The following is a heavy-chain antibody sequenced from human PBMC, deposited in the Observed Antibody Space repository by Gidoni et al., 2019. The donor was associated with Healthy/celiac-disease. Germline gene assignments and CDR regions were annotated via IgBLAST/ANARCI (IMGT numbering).Heavy chain of an antibody. CDR2: IIPILGIA. J-gene: IGHJ3*02. V-gene: IGHV1-69*04. CDR1: GGTFSSYA. Sequence: QVQLVQSGAEVKKPGSSVKVSCKASGGTFSSYAISWGRQAPGQGLEWMGRIIPILGIANYAQKFQGRVTITADKSTSTAYMELSSLRSEDTAVYYCARAASIAAAGTEAIPLGAFDIWGQGTMVTVSS. D-gene: IGHD6-13*01. CDR3: ARAASIAAAGTEAIPLGAFDI.